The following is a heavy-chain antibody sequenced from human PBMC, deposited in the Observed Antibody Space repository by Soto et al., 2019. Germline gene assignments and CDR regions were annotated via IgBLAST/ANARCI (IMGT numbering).Heavy chain of an antibody. D-gene: IGHD5-18*01. CDR1: GGSISSYY. CDR3: ASSYGSCFDF. J-gene: IGHJ4*02. CDR2: IYYSGST. V-gene: IGHV4-59*08. Sequence: QVQLQESGPGLVKPSETLSLTCTVSGGSISSYYWSWIRQPPGKGLEWIGYIYYSGSTNYNPSLTSRVTIPVGTSKTQFSLKVRSVTAADTAVYYCASSYGSCFDFWGQGTLVTVSS.